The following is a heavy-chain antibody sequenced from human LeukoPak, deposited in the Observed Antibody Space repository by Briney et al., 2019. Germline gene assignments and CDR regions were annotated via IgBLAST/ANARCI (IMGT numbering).Heavy chain of an antibody. CDR1: GFNFRNAW. D-gene: IGHD6-13*01. Sequence: NPGGSLRLSCTASGFNFRNAWMCWIRQAPGKGLEWVSYISSSGSTIYYADSVKGRFTISRDNAKNSLYLQMNSLRAEDTAVYYCARDLSLSSTPHLDYWGQGTLVTVSS. V-gene: IGHV3-11*01. CDR2: ISSSGSTI. J-gene: IGHJ4*02. CDR3: ARDLSLSSTPHLDY.